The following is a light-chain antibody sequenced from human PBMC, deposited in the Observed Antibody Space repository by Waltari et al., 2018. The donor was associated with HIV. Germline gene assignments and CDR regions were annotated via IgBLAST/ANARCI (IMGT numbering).Light chain of an antibody. CDR1: QSVSSSY. CDR3: QQYGTSPFT. Sequence: EIVLTQSPGTLSLSPGERATLSCRASQSVSSSYLAWYQQKHGQAPRLLIYGASSRATGIPDRFSGSRSGTDFTLIISRLEPEDFAVYYCQQYGTSPFTFGPGTKVDIK. CDR2: GAS. V-gene: IGKV3-20*01. J-gene: IGKJ3*01.